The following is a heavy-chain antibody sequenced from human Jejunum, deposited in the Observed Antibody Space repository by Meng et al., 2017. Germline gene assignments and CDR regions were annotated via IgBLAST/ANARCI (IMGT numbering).Heavy chain of an antibody. V-gene: IGHV4-4*02. CDR2: IYHSGTT. CDR3: ARDGEYRGMDV. CDR1: GGSISNSYW. J-gene: IGHJ6*02. Sequence: SEPLSLTCAVSGGSISNSYWWSWVRQPPGKGLEWIGQIYHSGTTSYNPSLKSRVTISVDKSKNQFSVNMSSVTAADTAVYYCARDGEYRGMDVWGQGTTVTVSS. D-gene: IGHD6-6*01.